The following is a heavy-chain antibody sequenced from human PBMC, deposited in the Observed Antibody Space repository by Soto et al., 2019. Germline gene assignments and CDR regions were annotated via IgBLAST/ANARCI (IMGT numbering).Heavy chain of an antibody. D-gene: IGHD3-10*01. CDR3: ARAGTPRYGSESYFY. CDR2: ISSSSSTI. Sequence: EVQLVESGGGLVQPGGSLRLSCAASGFTFSSYSMNWVRQAPGKGLEWVSYISSSSSTIYYAASVKGRFTISRDNAKKSLDLQTSSLRAEDTAVYYCARAGTPRYGSESYFYGGQGTLVTVSS. J-gene: IGHJ4*02. V-gene: IGHV3-48*01. CDR1: GFTFSSYS.